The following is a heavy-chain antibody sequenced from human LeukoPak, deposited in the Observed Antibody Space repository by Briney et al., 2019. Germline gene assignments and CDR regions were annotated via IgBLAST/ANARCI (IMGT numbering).Heavy chain of an antibody. J-gene: IGHJ2*01. CDR2: IYYSGST. D-gene: IGHD3-9*01. V-gene: IGHV4-39*01. Sequence: SETLSLTCTVSGGSISSSSFYWGWIRQPPGKGLEWIGSIYYSGSTHYNPSLKSRVIISVDTSKNQFSLKLSSVTAADTAVYYCARSFYDNNWYFDLWGRGTQVTVS. CDR3: ARSFYDNNWYFDL. CDR1: GGSISSSSFY.